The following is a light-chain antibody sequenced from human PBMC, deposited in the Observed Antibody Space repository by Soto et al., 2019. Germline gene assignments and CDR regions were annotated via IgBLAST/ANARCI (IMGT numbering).Light chain of an antibody. Sequence: DIQMTQSPSTLSASVGDRVTITCRASQSISTWLAWYQQKPGKAPKLLIYDAFYLERGVPSRFSGSGSGTEFTLTSSSLQPDDLATYYCQEYSSFWTFGQGTKVEI. CDR3: QEYSSFWT. CDR1: QSISTW. V-gene: IGKV1-5*01. CDR2: DAF. J-gene: IGKJ1*01.